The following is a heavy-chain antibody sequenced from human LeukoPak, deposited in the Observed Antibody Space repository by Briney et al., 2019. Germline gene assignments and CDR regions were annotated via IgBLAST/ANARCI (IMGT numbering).Heavy chain of an antibody. Sequence: ASETLSLTCTVSGGSISGCYWNWIRQPPGKGLEWIGYIYYSGNTDDNPSLRSRVTISVDTSRNQFSLKLSSVTAADTAVYYCARGFAGGSSSLFDYWGQGTLGTVSS. CDR3: ARGFAGGSSSLFDY. CDR2: IYYSGNT. V-gene: IGHV4-59*01. D-gene: IGHD6-6*01. CDR1: GGSISGCY. J-gene: IGHJ4*02.